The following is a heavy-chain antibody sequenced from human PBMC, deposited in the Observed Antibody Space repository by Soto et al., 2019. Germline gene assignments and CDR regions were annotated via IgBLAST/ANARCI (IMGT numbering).Heavy chain of an antibody. CDR3: ARDYYASGRIDP. CDR2: IQYRGSS. D-gene: IGHD3-10*01. Sequence: QVQLQESGPGLVKPSETLSLTCTVSGGSIISYFWTWIRQPPGKGLEWIGYIQYRGSSVYNPSLKSRVTISIDASKKQFSLNLSSVTAADTAVYYCARDYYASGRIDPWGQGTLVTVSS. J-gene: IGHJ5*02. V-gene: IGHV4-59*01. CDR1: GGSIISYF.